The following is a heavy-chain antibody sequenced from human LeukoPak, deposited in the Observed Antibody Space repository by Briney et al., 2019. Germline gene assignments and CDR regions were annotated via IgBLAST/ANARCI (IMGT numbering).Heavy chain of an antibody. CDR3: AREGIAAAHDAFDI. D-gene: IGHD6-13*01. Sequence: PSETLSLTCTVSGGSISSYYWSWIRQPAGKGLEWIGRIYTSGSTNYNPSLKSRVTISVDTSKNQFSLKLSSVTAADTAVYYCAREGIAAAHDAFDIWGQGTMATVSS. CDR1: GGSISSYY. J-gene: IGHJ3*02. V-gene: IGHV4-4*07. CDR2: IYTSGST.